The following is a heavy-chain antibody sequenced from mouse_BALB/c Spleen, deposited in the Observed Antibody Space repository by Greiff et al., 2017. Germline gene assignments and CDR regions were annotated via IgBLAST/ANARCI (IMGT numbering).Heavy chain of an antibody. CDR2: IDPANGNT. CDR3: ARNYGRAFYAMDY. J-gene: IGHJ4*01. V-gene: IGHV14-3*02. Sequence: DVKLVESGAELVKPGASVKLSCTASGFNIKDTYMHWVKQRPEQGLEWIGRIDPANGNTKYDPKFQGKATITADTSSNTAYLQLSSLTSEDTAVYYCARNYGRAFYAMDYWGQGTSVTVSS. CDR1: GFNIKDTY. D-gene: IGHD1-1*01.